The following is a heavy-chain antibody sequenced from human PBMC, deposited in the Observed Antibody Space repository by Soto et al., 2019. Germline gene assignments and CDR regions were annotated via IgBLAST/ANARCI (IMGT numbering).Heavy chain of an antibody. V-gene: IGHV5-10-1*01. Sequence: GESLKISCKGSGFTSTDFWISCVRQMPGRGLERVGRSDLSDSCTSYSPSFQGHVTISVDTYTTADYLQLSSLRPSDTAIYYCSTHAAAAGTVWCVQRGQGAQVTVSS. D-gene: IGHD6-13*01. CDR3: STHAAAAGTVWCVQ. J-gene: IGHJ4*02. CDR1: GFTSTDFW. CDR2: SDLSDSCT.